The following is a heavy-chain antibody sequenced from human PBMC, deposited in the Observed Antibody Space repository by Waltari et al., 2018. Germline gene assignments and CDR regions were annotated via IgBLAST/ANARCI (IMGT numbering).Heavy chain of an antibody. V-gene: IGHV4-34*01. D-gene: IGHD2-2*02. J-gene: IGHJ4*02. CDR2: INHSGSD. CDR3: ARAGIVVVPAAIIAAAGDIDY. Sequence: QVQLQQWGAGLLKPSETLSLTCAVYGGSFSGYYWSWIRQPPGEGLEWIGEINHSGSDNYNPSLRSLVTISVDTSKNQFSLKLSSVTAANTAVYYCARAGIVVVPAAIIAAAGDIDYWGQGTLVTVSS. CDR1: GGSFSGYY.